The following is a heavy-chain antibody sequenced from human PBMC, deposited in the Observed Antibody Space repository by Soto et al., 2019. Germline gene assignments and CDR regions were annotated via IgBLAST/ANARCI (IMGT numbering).Heavy chain of an antibody. Sequence: GSLRLSCAASGFTFSSYSMNWVHQAPGKGLEWVSSISSSSSYIYYADSVKGRFTISRDNAKNSLYLQMNSLRAEDTAVYYCARDLYSSSARYFDYWGQGTLVTVSS. CDR2: ISSSSSYI. J-gene: IGHJ4*02. CDR1: GFTFSSYS. CDR3: ARDLYSSSARYFDY. V-gene: IGHV3-21*01. D-gene: IGHD6-6*01.